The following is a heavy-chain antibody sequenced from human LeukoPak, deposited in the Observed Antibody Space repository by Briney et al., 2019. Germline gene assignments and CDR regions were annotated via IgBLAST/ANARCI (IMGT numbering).Heavy chain of an antibody. CDR1: GGSISSYY. CDR2: IYYSGST. D-gene: IGHD2/OR15-2a*01. J-gene: IGHJ4*02. Sequence: SETLSLTCTVSGGSISSYYWSWIRQPPGKGLEWIGYIYYSGSTNYNPSLKSRVTISVDTSKNQFSLKLSSVTAADTAVYYCARGGGGPFLYYFDYWGQGTLVTVSS. V-gene: IGHV4-59*01. CDR3: ARGGGGPFLYYFDY.